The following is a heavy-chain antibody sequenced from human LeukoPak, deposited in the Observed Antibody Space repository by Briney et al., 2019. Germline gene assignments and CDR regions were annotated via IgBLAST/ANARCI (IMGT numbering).Heavy chain of an antibody. J-gene: IGHJ6*02. V-gene: IGHV3-23*01. CDR1: GFTFSSYA. CDR3: AKTPRYCSGGSCYNFHPSKYGMGV. D-gene: IGHD2-15*01. Sequence: GGSLRLSCAASGFTFSSYAMSWVRQAPGKGLEWVSAISGSGGSTYYADSVKGRFTISRDNSKNTLYLQMNSLRAEDTVVYYCAKTPRYCSGGSCYNFHPSKYGMGVWGQGTTVTVSS. CDR2: ISGSGGST.